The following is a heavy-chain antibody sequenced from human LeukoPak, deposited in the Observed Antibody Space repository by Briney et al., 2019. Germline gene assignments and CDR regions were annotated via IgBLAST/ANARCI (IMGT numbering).Heavy chain of an antibody. D-gene: IGHD3-10*01. CDR3: ARDSLGVALDY. Sequence: GGSLRLSCAASGFTFSSYSMNWVRQAPGKGLEWVSSISSSSSYIYYADSVKARFTISRDNAKNSLYLQMNSLRAEDTAVYYCARDSLGVALDYWGQGTLVTVSS. CDR1: GFTFSSYS. J-gene: IGHJ4*02. CDR2: ISSSSSYI. V-gene: IGHV3-21*01.